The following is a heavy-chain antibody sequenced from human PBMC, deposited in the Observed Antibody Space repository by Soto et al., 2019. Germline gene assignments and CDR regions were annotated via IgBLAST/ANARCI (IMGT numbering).Heavy chain of an antibody. J-gene: IGHJ6*02. CDR1: GFTFSSYG. Sequence: PGGSLRLSCAASGFTFSSYGMHWVRQAPGKGLEWVAVISYDGSNKYYADSVKGRFTISRDNSKNTLYLQMNSLRAEDTAVYYCAKESRTMVRGVKYGMDVWGQGTTVTVSS. D-gene: IGHD3-10*01. V-gene: IGHV3-30*18. CDR3: AKESRTMVRGVKYGMDV. CDR2: ISYDGSNK.